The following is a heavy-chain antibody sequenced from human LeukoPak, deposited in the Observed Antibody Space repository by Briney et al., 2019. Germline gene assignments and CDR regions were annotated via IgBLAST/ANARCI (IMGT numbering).Heavy chain of an antibody. CDR3: AIHPVAGTFDY. Sequence: GGSLRLSCAASEFSVGSNYMTWVRQAPGKGLEWVSLIYSGGSTYYADSVKGRFTISRDNAENSVFLQMNSLRVEDTAVYYCAIHPVAGTFDYWGQGTLVTVSS. CDR2: IYSGGST. D-gene: IGHD6-19*01. V-gene: IGHV3-66*04. CDR1: EFSVGSNY. J-gene: IGHJ4*02.